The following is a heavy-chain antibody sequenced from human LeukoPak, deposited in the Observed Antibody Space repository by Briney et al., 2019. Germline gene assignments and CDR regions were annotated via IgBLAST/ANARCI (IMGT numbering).Heavy chain of an antibody. V-gene: IGHV4-39*01. CDR1: GXSISSSSYY. CDR3: ASHRHNGGHHF. J-gene: IGHJ4*02. CDR2: IYYSGST. Sequence: SETLSLTCTVSGXSISSSSYYWGWVRQPPGKGLEWIGSIYYSGSTYYNSALNSRLTISVDTSKNQFSLNLASVTAADTAVYYCASHRHNGGHHFWGQGTLVTVSS. D-gene: IGHD3-16*01.